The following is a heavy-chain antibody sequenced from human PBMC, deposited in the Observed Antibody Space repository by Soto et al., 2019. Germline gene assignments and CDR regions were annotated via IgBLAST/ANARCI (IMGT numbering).Heavy chain of an antibody. Sequence: QVQLVQSGAEVKKPGASVKVSCKASGYTFTSYYMHWVRQAPGQGLEWMGIINPSGGSTSYAQKFQGRVTITRDTSTSTVYMELSSLRSEDTAVYYCATRPHNWNGYFDYWGQGTLVTVSS. CDR3: ATRPHNWNGYFDY. CDR1: GYTFTSYY. J-gene: IGHJ4*02. D-gene: IGHD1-20*01. V-gene: IGHV1-46*01. CDR2: INPSGGST.